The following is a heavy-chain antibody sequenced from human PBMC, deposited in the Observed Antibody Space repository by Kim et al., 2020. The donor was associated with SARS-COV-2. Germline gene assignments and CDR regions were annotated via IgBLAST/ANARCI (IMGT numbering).Heavy chain of an antibody. Sequence: GESLKISCKGSGYSFTSYWISWVRQMPGKGLEWMGRIDPSDSYTNYSPSFQGHVTISADKSISTAYLQWSSRKASDTAMYYCARGYCSSTCCYFDYWGQGGLLTVSS. CDR3: ARGYCSSTCCYFDY. D-gene: IGHD2-2*01. V-gene: IGHV5-10-1*01. CDR2: IDPSDSYT. CDR1: GYSFTSYW. J-gene: IGHJ4*02.